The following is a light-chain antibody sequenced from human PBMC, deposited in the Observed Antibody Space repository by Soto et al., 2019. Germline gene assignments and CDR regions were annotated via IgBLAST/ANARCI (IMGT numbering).Light chain of an antibody. CDR1: QSITNW. CDR2: KAS. Sequence: DIQMTQSPSPLSASVGDRVTITCRASQSITNWLAWYQQKPGKAPKLLIYKASNLETGVPSRFSGNGSGTEFTLTISSLQPDDFATYYCQQYITYSPWTFGQATKVDFK. CDR3: QQYITYSPWT. J-gene: IGKJ1*01. V-gene: IGKV1-5*03.